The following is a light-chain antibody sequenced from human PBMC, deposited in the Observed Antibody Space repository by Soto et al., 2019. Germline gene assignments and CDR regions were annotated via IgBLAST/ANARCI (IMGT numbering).Light chain of an antibody. CDR1: QSVSNNY. J-gene: IGKJ1*01. V-gene: IGKV3-20*01. Sequence: EIVLTQSPGTLSLSPGERATVSCRASQSVSNNYLAWYQQKPGQAPRLLIYRASSRATDIPDRFSGSGSGTDFTLTISKLEPEDFAVYSGQQYGSSHWTFGQGTKVEIK. CDR3: QQYGSSHWT. CDR2: RAS.